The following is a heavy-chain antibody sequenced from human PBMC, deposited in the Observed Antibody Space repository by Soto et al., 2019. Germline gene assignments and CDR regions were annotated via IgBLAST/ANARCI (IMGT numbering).Heavy chain of an antibody. D-gene: IGHD3-9*01. Sequence: QVQLVQSGAEVKKPRSSVKVSCKASGGTFSSYTISWVRQAPGQGLEWMGGIIPMFGTTNYAQKFQGRVTITADESTSTACMELFSLRSEDTAVYYCARGDDILTGSNWFDPWGQGTLLTVSS. CDR1: GGTFSSYT. J-gene: IGHJ5*02. CDR2: IIPMFGTT. CDR3: ARGDDILTGSNWFDP. V-gene: IGHV1-69*01.